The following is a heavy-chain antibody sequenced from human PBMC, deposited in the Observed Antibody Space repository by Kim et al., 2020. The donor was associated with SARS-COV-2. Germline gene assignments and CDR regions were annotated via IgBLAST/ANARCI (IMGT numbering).Heavy chain of an antibody. CDR2: IDPNSGGT. J-gene: IGHJ6*02. D-gene: IGHD6-25*01. Sequence: ASVKVSCKASGYTFIGYYIHWVRQAPGQGLEWMGRIDPNSGGTNYAQKFQGRVTMTRDTSISTAYMELSRLRFDDTVVYYCARGGRPASGYFYGMDVWGQGTTVTVSS. CDR1: GYTFIGYY. V-gene: IGHV1-2*05. CDR3: ARGGRPASGYFYGMDV.